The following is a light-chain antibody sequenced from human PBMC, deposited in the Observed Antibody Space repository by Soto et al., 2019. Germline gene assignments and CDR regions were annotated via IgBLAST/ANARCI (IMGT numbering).Light chain of an antibody. J-gene: IGLJ1*01. Sequence: QAVVTQPPSVSGAPGQRVTISCTGSSSNIGAGYDVHWYQQRPGTAPKLLIFGNTNRPSGVPDRFSGSKSGTSASLAITGLQAEDEGDYYCQSYYSTLSARYVFGTGTKLTVL. CDR3: QSYYSTLSARYV. V-gene: IGLV1-40*01. CDR1: SSNIGAGYD. CDR2: GNT.